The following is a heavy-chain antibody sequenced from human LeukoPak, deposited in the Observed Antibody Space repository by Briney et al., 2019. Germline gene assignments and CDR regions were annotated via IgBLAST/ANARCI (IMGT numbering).Heavy chain of an antibody. CDR1: GFTFSSSG. Sequence: GGSLRLSCAASGFTFSSSGIHWVRQAPGKGLEWVAAISHDGSNQYYADSVKGRFTISRDNSKNTLYLQMNSLRAGDTAVYYCAKINYYDSSGYLDYWGQGTLVIVSS. CDR2: ISHDGSNQ. J-gene: IGHJ4*02. D-gene: IGHD3-22*01. CDR3: AKINYYDSSGYLDY. V-gene: IGHV3-30*18.